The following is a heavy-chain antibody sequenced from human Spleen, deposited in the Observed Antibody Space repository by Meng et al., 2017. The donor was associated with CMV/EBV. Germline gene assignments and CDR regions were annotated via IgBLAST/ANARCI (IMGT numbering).Heavy chain of an antibody. CDR1: GFTFSISA. J-gene: IGHJ5*02. CDR2: ISGSGKST. Sequence: SGFTFSISAMHWVRQAPGKGLEWVSSISGSGKSTYYADSVKGRFTISRDTSKNTLYLQMNSLRGGDTAVYYCAQDPYCTSTSCYIPPWGQGILVTVSS. CDR3: AQDPYCTSTSCYIPP. D-gene: IGHD2-2*02. V-gene: IGHV3-23*01.